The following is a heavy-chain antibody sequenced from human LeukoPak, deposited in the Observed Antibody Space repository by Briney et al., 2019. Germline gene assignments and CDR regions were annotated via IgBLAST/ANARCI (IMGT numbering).Heavy chain of an antibody. Sequence: SETLSLTCAVSGGSISSGGYYWSWIRQPPGKGLEWIGEINHSGSTNYNPSLKSRVTISVDTSKNQFSLKLSSVTAADTAVYYCARNPGSYSGLVWFDPWGQGTLVTVSS. V-gene: IGHV4-34*01. CDR3: ARNPGSYSGLVWFDP. J-gene: IGHJ5*02. CDR2: INHSGST. D-gene: IGHD1-26*01. CDR1: GGSISSGGYY.